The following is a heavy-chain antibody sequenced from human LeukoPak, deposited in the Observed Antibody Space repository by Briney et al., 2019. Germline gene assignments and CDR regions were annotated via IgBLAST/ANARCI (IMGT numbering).Heavy chain of an antibody. CDR1: GGSFSTYS. V-gene: IGHV4-34*01. D-gene: IGHD2-2*01. Sequence: SSETLSLTCAVYGGSFSTYSWTWIRQPPGKGLEWIGKINHSGSTNYNPSLKSRVTISVDTSKNQFSLKLSSVTAADTAVYYCARQGRNRDFCSSISCHYFDFWGQGALATVSS. CDR2: INHSGST. CDR3: ARQGRNRDFCSSISCHYFDF. J-gene: IGHJ4*02.